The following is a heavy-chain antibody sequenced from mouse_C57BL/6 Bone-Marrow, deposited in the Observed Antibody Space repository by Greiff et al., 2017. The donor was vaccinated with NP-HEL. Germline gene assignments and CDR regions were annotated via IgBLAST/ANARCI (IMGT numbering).Heavy chain of an antibody. CDR1: GFTFSDYG. D-gene: IGHD3-1*01. CDR3: ASSSWFAY. CDR2: ISSGSSTI. J-gene: IGHJ3*01. V-gene: IGHV5-17*01. Sequence: EVQGVESGGGLVKPGGSLKLSCAASGFTFSDYGMHWVRQAPEKGLAWVAYISSGSSTIYYADTVKGRFTISRDNAKNTLFLQMTSLRSEDTAMYYCASSSWFAYWGQGTLVTVSA.